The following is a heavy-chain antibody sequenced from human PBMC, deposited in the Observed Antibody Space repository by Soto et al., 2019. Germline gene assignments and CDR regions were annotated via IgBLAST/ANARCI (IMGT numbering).Heavy chain of an antibody. Sequence: SETLSLTCTVSGGSISSYYWSWIRQPPGKGLEWIGYIYYSGSTNYNPSLKSRVTISVDTSKNQFSLKLSSVTAADPAGYYCGREGRYSYAPAYYYGMDVWGQGTTVTVSS. J-gene: IGHJ6*02. CDR2: IYYSGST. CDR1: GGSISSYY. CDR3: GREGRYSYAPAYYYGMDV. V-gene: IGHV4-59*01. D-gene: IGHD5-18*01.